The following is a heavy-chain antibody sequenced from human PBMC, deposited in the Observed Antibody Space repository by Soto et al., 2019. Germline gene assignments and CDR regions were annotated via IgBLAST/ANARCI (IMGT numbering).Heavy chain of an antibody. D-gene: IGHD4-4*01. V-gene: IGHV5-51*01. Sequence: PXESLKVSCKWSGDTFTDYLSGWVLQLPGKGLEWMGIIYPGDSDTRYSPSFQGHVTITVDKSTSTAYLQWNTLKASDTAMYYCARHLSNFRYYYYAMDVWGQGTTVTVSS. CDR1: GDTFTDYL. CDR3: ARHLSNFRYYYYAMDV. J-gene: IGHJ6*02. CDR2: IYPGDSDT.